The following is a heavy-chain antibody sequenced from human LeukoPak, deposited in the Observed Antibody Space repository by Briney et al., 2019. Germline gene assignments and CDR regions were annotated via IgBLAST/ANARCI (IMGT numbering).Heavy chain of an antibody. CDR1: GFTFSNYA. V-gene: IGHV3-23*01. Sequence: PGGSLRLSCAASGFTFSNYAMSWVRQAPGKGLEWVSAISGSAGSTYYADSVKGRFTISRDNSKNTLFLQMYSLRAEDTAIYYCAKFSTMVRGVIDCWGRGTLVTVSS. CDR2: ISGSAGST. CDR3: AKFSTMVRGVIDC. J-gene: IGHJ4*02. D-gene: IGHD3-10*01.